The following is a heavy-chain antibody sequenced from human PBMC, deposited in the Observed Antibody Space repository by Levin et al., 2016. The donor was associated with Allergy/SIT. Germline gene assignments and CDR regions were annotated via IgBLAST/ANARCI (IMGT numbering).Heavy chain of an antibody. V-gene: IGHV4-39*01. CDR2: IYYSGST. CDR3: ARATAMVTFES. CDR1: GGSISSSSYY. J-gene: IGHJ4*02. D-gene: IGHD5-18*01. Sequence: GSLRLSCTVSGGSISSSSYYWGWIRQPPGKGLEWIGSIYYSGSTYYNPSLKSRVTISVDTSKNQFSLKLSSVTAADTAVYYCARATAMVTFESWGQGTLVTVSS.